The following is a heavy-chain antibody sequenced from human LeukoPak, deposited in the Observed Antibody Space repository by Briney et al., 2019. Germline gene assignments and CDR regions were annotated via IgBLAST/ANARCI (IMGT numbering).Heavy chain of an antibody. J-gene: IGHJ4*02. CDR3: ARVSGYDWESFYDY. CDR1: GGSISSSSYY. D-gene: IGHD5-12*01. Sequence: SETLSLTCTVSGGSISSSSYYWSWIRQPPGKGLEWIGYIYYSGSTNYNPSLKSRVTISVDTSKNQFSLKLSSVTAADTAMYYCARVSGYDWESFYDYWGQGSLVTVSS. V-gene: IGHV4-61*01. CDR2: IYYSGST.